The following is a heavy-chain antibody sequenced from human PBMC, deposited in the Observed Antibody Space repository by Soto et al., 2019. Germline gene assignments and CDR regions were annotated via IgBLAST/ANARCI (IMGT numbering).Heavy chain of an antibody. V-gene: IGHV4-39*01. D-gene: IGHD4-4*01. CDR2: VYYSGTS. J-gene: IGHJ5*02. CDR3: AHLRDYNKYGWFDP. Sequence: QLQLQESGPGLVKPSETLSLTCSVSGDSISSSPYYWAWIRQPPGQALEWIGNVYYSGTSYRNPSLKSRVTLSVDRSKNQFSLHLTSVTAADSAVYYCAHLRDYNKYGWFDPWGPGSLVTVSS. CDR1: GDSISSSPYY.